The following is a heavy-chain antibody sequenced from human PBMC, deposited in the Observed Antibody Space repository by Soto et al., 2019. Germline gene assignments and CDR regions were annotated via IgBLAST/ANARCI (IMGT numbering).Heavy chain of an antibody. J-gene: IGHJ4*02. CDR3: AKEGGGGASAFDF. Sequence: GGSLRLSCAASGFSFSIYAMSWVRQAPGKGLEWVSGFSSNGGSTYYADSVRGRFTISRDNSKNTLYLQMNSLRADDTAVYYCAKEGGGGASAFDFWGQGTLVTVS. D-gene: IGHD1-26*01. CDR2: FSSNGGST. V-gene: IGHV3-23*01. CDR1: GFSFSIYA.